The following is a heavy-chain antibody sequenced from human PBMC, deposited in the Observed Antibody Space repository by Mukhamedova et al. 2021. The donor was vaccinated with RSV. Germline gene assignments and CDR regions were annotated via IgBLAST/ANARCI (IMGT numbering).Heavy chain of an antibody. J-gene: IGHJ5*02. CDR2: IYHSGST. CDR3: ARNASTIFGVVRQYNWFDP. V-gene: IGHV4-38-2*01. Sequence: SIYHSGSTHYNPSLKSRVTISVDTSKNQFSLKLTSVTAADTAVYYCARNASTIFGVVRQYNWFDPWGQGTLVTVSS. D-gene: IGHD3-3*01.